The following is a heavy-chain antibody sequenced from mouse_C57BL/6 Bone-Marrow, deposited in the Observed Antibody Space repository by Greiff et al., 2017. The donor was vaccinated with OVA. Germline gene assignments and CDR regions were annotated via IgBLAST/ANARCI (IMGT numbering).Heavy chain of an antibody. CDR2: ISGGGGNT. CDR1: GFTFSSYT. Sequence: EVKLMESGGGLVKPGGSLKLSCAASGFTFSSYTMSWVRQTPEKRLEWVATISGGGGNTYYPDSVKGRFTISRDNAKNTLYLQMSSLRSEDTALYYCARGDSNYPYYAMDYWGQGTSVTVSS. D-gene: IGHD2-5*01. J-gene: IGHJ4*01. CDR3: ARGDSNYPYYAMDY. V-gene: IGHV5-9*01.